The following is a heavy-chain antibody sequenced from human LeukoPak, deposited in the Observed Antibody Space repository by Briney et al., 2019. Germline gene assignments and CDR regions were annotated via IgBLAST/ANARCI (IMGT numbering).Heavy chain of an antibody. Sequence: GGSLRLSCAASGFTFSSFGMSWVRQAPGKGLEWVSAITGSGRSTYYADSVKGRFTISRDNSKNTLYLQMNSLRAEHTAVYYCAKASLRYCSSTSCYSKSDYYYYYMDVWGKGTTVTISS. CDR1: GFTFSSFG. D-gene: IGHD2-2*01. J-gene: IGHJ6*03. V-gene: IGHV3-23*01. CDR2: ITGSGRST. CDR3: AKASLRYCSSTSCYSKSDYYYYYMDV.